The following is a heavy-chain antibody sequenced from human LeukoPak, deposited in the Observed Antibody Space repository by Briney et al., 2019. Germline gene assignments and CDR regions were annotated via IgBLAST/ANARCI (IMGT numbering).Heavy chain of an antibody. D-gene: IGHD3-10*01. V-gene: IGHV4-34*01. CDR3: ARGRLFYGSGSNGPQPRAPEAFDI. J-gene: IGHJ3*02. CDR2: INHSGST. CDR1: GFTFSSYG. Sequence: PGGSLRLSCAASGFTFSSYGMHWIRQPPGKGLEWIGEINHSGSTNYNPSLKSRVTISVDTYKNQFSLKLSSVTAADTAVYYCARGRLFYGSGSNGPQPRAPEAFDIWGQGTMVTVSS.